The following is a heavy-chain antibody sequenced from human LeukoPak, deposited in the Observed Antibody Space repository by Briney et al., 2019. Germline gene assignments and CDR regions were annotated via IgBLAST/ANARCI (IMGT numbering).Heavy chain of an antibody. CDR3: ARDPGYLPHPFDY. CDR1: GYTFTGYY. Sequence: VASAKVSCKASGYTFTGYYMHWVRQAPGQGLEWMGWINPNSGGTNYAQKFQGRVTMTRDTSISTAYMELSRLRSDDTAVYYCARDPGYLPHPFDYWGQGTLVTVSS. CDR2: INPNSGGT. D-gene: IGHD1-1*01. V-gene: IGHV1-2*02. J-gene: IGHJ4*02.